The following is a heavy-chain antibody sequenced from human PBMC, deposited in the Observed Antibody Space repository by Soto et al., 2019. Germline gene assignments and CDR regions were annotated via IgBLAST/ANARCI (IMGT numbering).Heavy chain of an antibody. J-gene: IGHJ4*02. CDR3: AKRTRTACFPFDY. CDR1: GFTFSDFA. CDR2: ISASGGST. V-gene: IGHV3-23*01. Sequence: GGSRRLSCVVSGFTFSDFAMTWVRQTAGKGLERISSISASGGSTNYADSVKGRFTISRDNSKNTLYLQMNSLRVEDTAMYYCAKRTRTACFPFDYWGRGALVTVSS. D-gene: IGHD2-15*01.